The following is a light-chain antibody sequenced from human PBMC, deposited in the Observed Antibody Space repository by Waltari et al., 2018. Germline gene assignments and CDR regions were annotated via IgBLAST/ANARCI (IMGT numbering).Light chain of an antibody. V-gene: IGKV2-28*01. J-gene: IGKJ2*01. CDR2: LGS. CDR3: MQALRTPYT. Sequence: DIVMTQSPLSLSVTPGEPASISCRSSQSLLQSNGYTYLDWYLQKPGQSPQLLIYLGSDRASGVPDRVSGSGSGTDFTLKISRVEAEDVGVYYCMQALRTPYTFGQGTKLEI. CDR1: QSLLQSNGYTY.